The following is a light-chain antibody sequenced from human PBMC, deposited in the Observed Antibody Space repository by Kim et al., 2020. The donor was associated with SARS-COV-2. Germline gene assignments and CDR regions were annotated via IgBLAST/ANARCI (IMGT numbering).Light chain of an antibody. J-gene: IGKJ2*01. Sequence: SASTVDRVTITCRASQGVSSYFAWYQPTPAKAPKLVVNAATTLQSGVPSRFSGSRSGTDFTLTISCLQSEDFATYYCQQYYSYPRTFGQGTKLEI. V-gene: IGKV1-8*01. CDR3: QQYYSYPRT. CDR1: QGVSSY. CDR2: AAT.